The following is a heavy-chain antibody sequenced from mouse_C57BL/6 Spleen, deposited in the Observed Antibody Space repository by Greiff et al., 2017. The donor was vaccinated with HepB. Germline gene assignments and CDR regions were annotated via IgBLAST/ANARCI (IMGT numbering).Heavy chain of an antibody. J-gene: IGHJ3*01. CDR3: ARRDGYGFAY. V-gene: IGHV1-50*01. CDR2: IDPSDSYT. Sequence: QVQLKQPGAELVKPGASVKLSCKASGYTFTSYWMQWVKQRPGQGLEWIGEIDPSDSYTNYNQKFKGKATLTVDTSSSTAYMQLSSLTSEDSAVYYCARRDGYGFAYWGQGTLVTVSA. D-gene: IGHD2-2*01. CDR1: GYTFTSYW.